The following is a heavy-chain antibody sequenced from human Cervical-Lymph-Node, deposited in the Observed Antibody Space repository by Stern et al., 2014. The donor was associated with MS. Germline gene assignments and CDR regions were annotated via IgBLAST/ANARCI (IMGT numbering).Heavy chain of an antibody. D-gene: IGHD5-18*01. V-gene: IGHV6-1*01. CDR3: ARGGYNYGLTYYFDY. J-gene: IGHJ4*02. CDR2: TYYRSKWYN. CDR1: GDSVSGNSAG. Sequence: QVQLVQSGPGLVKPSQTLSLTCVISGDSVSGNSAGWNWIRQSPSRGLEWLGRTYYRSKWYNDYAVAVKSRITINPDTSKNQFSLQLNSVTPEDTAVYFCARGGYNYGLTYYFDYWGQGTLVTVSS.